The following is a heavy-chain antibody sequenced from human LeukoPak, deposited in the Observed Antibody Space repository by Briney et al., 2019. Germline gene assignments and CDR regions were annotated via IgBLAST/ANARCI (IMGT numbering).Heavy chain of an antibody. V-gene: IGHV1-18*01. CDR2: ISAYNGNT. D-gene: IGHD3-3*01. CDR1: GYTFTSYG. CDR3: ARDPRGPYDFWSGPTLHFDY. J-gene: IGHJ4*02. Sequence: ASVKVSCKASGYTFTSYGISWVRQAPGQGLECMGWISAYNGNTNYAQKLQGRVTMTTDTSTSTAYMELRSLRSDDTAVYYCARDPRGPYDFWSGPTLHFDYWGQGTLVTVSS.